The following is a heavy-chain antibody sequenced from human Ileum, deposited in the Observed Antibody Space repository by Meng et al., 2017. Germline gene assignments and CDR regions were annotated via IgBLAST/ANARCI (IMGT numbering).Heavy chain of an antibody. D-gene: IGHD3-22*01. CDR1: GYTFTGYY. J-gene: IGHJ4*02. Sequence: QVESVQAGAELKTPGAAVKDSCKASGYTFTGYYMQWVRQEPGQGIEWMGRINPNSGGTNYAQKFQGRVTMTRDTSISTAYMELSRLRSDDTAVYYCARERFYYYDSSGSINWSQGTLVTVSS. CDR3: ARERFYYYDSSGSIN. V-gene: IGHV1-2*06. CDR2: INPNSGGT.